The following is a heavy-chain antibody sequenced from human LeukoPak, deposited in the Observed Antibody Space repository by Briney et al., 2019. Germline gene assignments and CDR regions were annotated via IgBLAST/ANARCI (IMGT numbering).Heavy chain of an antibody. J-gene: IGHJ3*02. D-gene: IGHD5/OR15-5a*01. CDR3: ERDLSSVDAFDI. CDR1: GGTFSSYA. Sequence: SVKVSFKSSGGTFSSYAISWVRQAPGQGLEWMGGIFPIFGTANLAQKLQGRVTITADESTSTAYMELESLRPEDTAVYYCERDLSSVDAFDIWGQGTMVTVSS. V-gene: IGHV1-69*01. CDR2: IFPIFGTA.